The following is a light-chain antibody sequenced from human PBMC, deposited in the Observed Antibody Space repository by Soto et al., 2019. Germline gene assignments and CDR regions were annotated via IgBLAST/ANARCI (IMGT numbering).Light chain of an antibody. J-gene: IGKJ4*01. CDR1: QSVSSSY. V-gene: IGKV3-20*01. CDR2: GAS. CDR3: QQYGGSPPLS. Sequence: EIVLTQSPGTLSLSPGERATLFCRASQSVSSSYLAWYQQKPGQAPRLLIYGASRRATGIPDRFSGSGSGTDFTLSISRLEPEDFAVYYCQQYGGSPPLSFVGGTKVEIK.